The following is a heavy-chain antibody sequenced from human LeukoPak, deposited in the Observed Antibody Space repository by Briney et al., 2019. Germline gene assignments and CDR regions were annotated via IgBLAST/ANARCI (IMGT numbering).Heavy chain of an antibody. J-gene: IGHJ4*02. CDR1: GRTFSSYA. CDR3: AKDGAVAGKAQGHYYFDD. V-gene: IGHV3-23*01. CDR2: ISGSCGST. Sequence: PGGSLRLSCAAAGRTFSSYAMRWVRQAPGKGVEWVSAISGSCGSTYYADSVKGRFTISRDNSKNPLYLQMNSLRAEDTAVYYCAKDGAVAGKAQGHYYFDDWGQGTLVTVSS. D-gene: IGHD6-19*01.